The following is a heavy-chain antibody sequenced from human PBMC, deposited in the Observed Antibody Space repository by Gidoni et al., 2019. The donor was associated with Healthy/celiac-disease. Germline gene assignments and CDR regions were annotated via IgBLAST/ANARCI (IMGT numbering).Heavy chain of an antibody. CDR2: IKQDGSEK. CDR1: GFTFSSYW. D-gene: IGHD6-6*01. J-gene: IGHJ4*02. CDR3: AREGHSSSSGFDY. V-gene: IGHV3-7*05. Sequence: EVQLVESGGGLVQPGGSLILSCAASGFTFSSYWMSWVRQAPGKGLVWVANIKQDGSEKYYVDSVKGRFTISRDNAKNSLYLQMNSLRAEDTAVYYCAREGHSSSSGFDYWGQGTLVTVSS.